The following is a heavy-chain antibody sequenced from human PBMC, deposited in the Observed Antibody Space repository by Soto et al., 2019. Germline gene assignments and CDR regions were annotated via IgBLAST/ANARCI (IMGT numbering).Heavy chain of an antibody. J-gene: IGHJ5*01. CDR2: IYPGDSDT. CDR1: GYSFTSYW. Sequence: PGESLKISCKGSGYSFTSYWIGWVRQMPGKGLEWMGIIYPGDSDTRYSPSFQGQVTISADKSISTAYLQWSSLKASDTAIYYCARSSSWYDNWLDSWGQGTLVTVSS. D-gene: IGHD6-13*01. V-gene: IGHV5-51*01. CDR3: ARSSSWYDNWLDS.